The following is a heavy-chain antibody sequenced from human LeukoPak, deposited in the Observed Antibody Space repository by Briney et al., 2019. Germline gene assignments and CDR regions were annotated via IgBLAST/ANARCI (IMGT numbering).Heavy chain of an antibody. V-gene: IGHV4-39*07. D-gene: IGHD3-9*01. J-gene: IGHJ4*02. CDR1: GGSISSSTYY. Sequence: SETLSLTCTVSGGSISSSTYYWVWIRQPPGKGLEWIGSIYYSGSTYYNPSLKSRVTISVDTSKNQFSLNLRSATAADTAVYYCARGDILTGYSYWGQGTLVTVSS. CDR3: ARGDILTGYSY. CDR2: IYYSGST.